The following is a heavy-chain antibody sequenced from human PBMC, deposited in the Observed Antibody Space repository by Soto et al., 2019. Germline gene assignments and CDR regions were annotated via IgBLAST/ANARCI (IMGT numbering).Heavy chain of an antibody. D-gene: IGHD2-21*01. J-gene: IGHJ6*02. CDR1: GCSATNNF. CDR2: LYSDGTT. Sequence: GGSLRLSCAASGCSATNNFMNWVRQAPGKGLEWVSILYSDGTTYYGDSLRGRVTISRDTSKNTVFLEMNSLRAEDTAVYYCARQVVKPDGDYYGMDVWGQGTPVTVSS. V-gene: IGHV3-53*01. CDR3: ARQVVKPDGDYYGMDV.